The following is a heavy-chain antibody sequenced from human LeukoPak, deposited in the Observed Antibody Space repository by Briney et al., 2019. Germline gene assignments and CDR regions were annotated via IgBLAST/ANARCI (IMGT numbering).Heavy chain of an antibody. CDR2: IRSKAYGGTS. J-gene: IGHJ4*02. V-gene: IGHV3-49*04. CDR3: SRMLYCSGGSCSSDY. Sequence: GGSLRLSCTASGFTFCDYAMTWVRQAPGKGLEWVGFIRSKAYGGTSEYAASVKGRFTLSRDDSKSIAYLQMNRLETEDTAVYFCSRMLYCSGGSCSSDYGGQGTLVTVSS. D-gene: IGHD2-15*01. CDR1: GFTFCDYA.